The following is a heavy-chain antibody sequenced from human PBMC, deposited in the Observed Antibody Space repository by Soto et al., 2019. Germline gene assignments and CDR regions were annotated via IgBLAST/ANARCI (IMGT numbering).Heavy chain of an antibody. D-gene: IGHD1-1*01. J-gene: IGHJ4*02. CDR1: GFTFGSYS. CDR3: TRVRQLGLDY. CDR2: ISSGSSTI. V-gene: IGHV3-48*02. Sequence: EVQLVDSGGGLVQPGGSLRLSCAASGFTFGSYSMIWVRQAPGKGLEWVSYISSGSSTIYYADSVKGRFTVSRDNAKNSLYLQMNSLRDEDTAVYYCTRVRQLGLDYWGQGTLVTVSS.